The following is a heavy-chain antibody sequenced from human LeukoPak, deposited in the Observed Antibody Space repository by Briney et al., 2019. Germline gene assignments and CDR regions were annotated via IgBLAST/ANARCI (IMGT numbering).Heavy chain of an antibody. D-gene: IGHD3-22*01. CDR1: GFTFSSYG. CDR2: IWYDGSNK. V-gene: IGHV3-33*01. Sequence: PGGSLRLSCAASGFTFSSYGMHWVRQAPGKGLEWVAVIWYDGSNKYYADSVKGRFTTSRDNSKNTLYLQMNSLRAEDTAVYYCARAAYYYDSSGYLNYWGQGTLVTVSS. CDR3: ARAAYYYDSSGYLNY. J-gene: IGHJ4*02.